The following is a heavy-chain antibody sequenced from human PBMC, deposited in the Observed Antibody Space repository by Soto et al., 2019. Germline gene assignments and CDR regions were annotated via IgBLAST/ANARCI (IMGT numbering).Heavy chain of an antibody. V-gene: IGHV1-46*03. CDR3: ASEARTGIYDYGWGTYEYFYAMDV. CDR1: GYTFTNFY. Sequence: QVQLVQSGAEVKKPGASVKVSCKASGYTFTNFYMHWVRQAPGQGLEWVGMINPSGGNTRYATKYQGRVTRTRHTSTNTLYMELSSLRSEDTALYYCASEARTGIYDYGWGTYEYFYAMDVWGQGTAVTVSS. J-gene: IGHJ6*01. D-gene: IGHD3-16*01. CDR2: INPSGGNT.